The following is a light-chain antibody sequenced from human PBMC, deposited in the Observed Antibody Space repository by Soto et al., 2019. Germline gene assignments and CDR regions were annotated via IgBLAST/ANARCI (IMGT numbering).Light chain of an antibody. V-gene: IGKV1-5*03. CDR1: QNINTW. Sequence: DIQMTHSPSTLSAYVWDRVTITCRASQNINTWLAWYQQKPGKGPTLLIYRASRLEIGVPSRFSGSGSGTEFALTISSLQPADFATYYCQQYKTYSWTFGQGTKVDIK. J-gene: IGKJ1*01. CDR2: RAS. CDR3: QQYKTYSWT.